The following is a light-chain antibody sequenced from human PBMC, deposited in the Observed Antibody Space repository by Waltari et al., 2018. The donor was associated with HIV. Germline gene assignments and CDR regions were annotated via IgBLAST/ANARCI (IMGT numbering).Light chain of an antibody. CDR3: AAWDNSLSAPV. V-gene: IGLV1-47*01. CDR2: RNN. CDR1: SSNIGSNY. Sequence: QSVLTQPPSASGTPGQRVTISCSSSSSNIGSNYEYWYQPLPGTAPKLLIYRNNQRPSGVPDRFSGSKSGTSASLAISGLRSEDEADYYCAAWDNSLSAPVFGGGTKLTVL. J-gene: IGLJ3*02.